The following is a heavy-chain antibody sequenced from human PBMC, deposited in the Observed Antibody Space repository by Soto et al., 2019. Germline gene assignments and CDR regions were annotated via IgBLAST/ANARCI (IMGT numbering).Heavy chain of an antibody. CDR2: ISGSGGST. CDR1: GFTFTTYA. Sequence: EVQVLESGGGLVQPGGSLRLSCVASGFTFTTYAMTWVRQAPGKGLEWVSIISGSGGSTHYADSVKGRFIISRDNSKNTLYLQMNGLRAEDTAVYYCAKTGFGRYCSSTSGVHFDYWGQGPLVTVSS. J-gene: IGHJ4*02. CDR3: AKTGFGRYCSSTSGVHFDY. D-gene: IGHD2-2*01. V-gene: IGHV3-23*01.